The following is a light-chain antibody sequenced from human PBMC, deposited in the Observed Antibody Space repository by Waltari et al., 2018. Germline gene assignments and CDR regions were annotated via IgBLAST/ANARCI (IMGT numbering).Light chain of an antibody. CDR1: SSNIGSNP. CDR3: ATWDDSLGGFYV. J-gene: IGLJ1*01. CDR2: ASD. Sequence: QSVLTQSSPTSGTPGQRVSISCSGTSSNIGSNPVYWYQHLPGAAPKLLIYASDQRPSGVPDRFSCSKSGTSASLAISGLRSEDEADYYCATWDDSLGGFYVFGTGTKVTVL. V-gene: IGLV1-47*01.